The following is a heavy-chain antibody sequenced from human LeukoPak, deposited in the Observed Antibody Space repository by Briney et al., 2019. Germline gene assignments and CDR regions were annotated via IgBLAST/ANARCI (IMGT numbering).Heavy chain of an antibody. CDR2: ISAYNGNT. J-gene: IGHJ3*02. CDR3: AKDQSVRLLQTSSTYFKHVFAI. D-gene: IGHD6-13*01. Sequence: GASVKVSCKTSGYTFTNYGISWMRQAPGLGLEWMGWISAYNGNTNYAQKVQGRVTMTTDTSTSTAYMELRSLRFDDTAVYYCAKDQSVRLLQTSSTYFKHVFAIWGQGSMVTVSS. CDR1: GYTFTNYG. V-gene: IGHV1-18*01.